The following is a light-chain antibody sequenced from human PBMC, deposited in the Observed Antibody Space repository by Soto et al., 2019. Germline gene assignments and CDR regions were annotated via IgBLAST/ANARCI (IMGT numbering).Light chain of an antibody. CDR1: QSVSSTY. CDR2: GAS. CDR3: QQYGSSST. Sequence: EIVLTQSPGTLSLSPGERATLSCMASQSVSSTYLAWYHQKPGQAPRLLIYGASSRATGIPDRFSGSGSGTDFTLTISRLEPEDFAVYYCQQYGSSSTFGQGTKVDIK. V-gene: IGKV3-20*01. J-gene: IGKJ1*01.